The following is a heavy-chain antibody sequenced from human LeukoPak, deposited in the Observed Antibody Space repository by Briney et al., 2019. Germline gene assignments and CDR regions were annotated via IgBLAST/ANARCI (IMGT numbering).Heavy chain of an antibody. CDR3: ATIATGRVDPDY. J-gene: IGHJ4*02. Sequence: SETLSLTCTVSGYSISSGYFWGWIRQSPGKGLEWIASSYYTGTTYYNPSLKSRLTISADTSKNQFSLKLSSVTAADTAAYYCATIATGRVDPDYWGQGSLVTVSS. CDR2: SYYTGTT. V-gene: IGHV4-38-2*02. CDR1: GYSISSGYF. D-gene: IGHD6-13*01.